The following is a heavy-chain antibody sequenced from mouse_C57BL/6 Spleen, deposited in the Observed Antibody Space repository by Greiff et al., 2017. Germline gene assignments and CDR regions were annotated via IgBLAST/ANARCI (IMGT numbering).Heavy chain of an antibody. CDR1: GYTFTSYD. CDR3: ARRGGYYGSSQYYFDY. Sequence: VKLVESGPELVKPGASVKLSCKASGYTFTSYDINWVKQRPGQGLEWIGWIYPRDGSTKYNEKFKGKATLTVDTSSSTAYMELHSLTSEDSAVYFCARRGGYYGSSQYYFDYWGQGTTLTVSS. CDR2: IYPRDGST. V-gene: IGHV1-85*01. D-gene: IGHD1-1*01. J-gene: IGHJ2*01.